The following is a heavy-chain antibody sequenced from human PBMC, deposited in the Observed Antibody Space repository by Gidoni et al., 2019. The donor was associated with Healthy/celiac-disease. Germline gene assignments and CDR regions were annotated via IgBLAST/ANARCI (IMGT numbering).Heavy chain of an antibody. Sequence: QVQLVQSGAEVKNSGSSVKVSCKASGGTFSSYAISWVRQAPGQGLEWMGGIIPIFGTANYAQKFQGRVTITADESTSTAYMELSSLRSEDTAVYYCARDEVYSSGWYRPNFDYWGQGTLVTVSS. D-gene: IGHD6-19*01. J-gene: IGHJ4*02. V-gene: IGHV1-69*01. CDR1: GGTFSSYA. CDR2: IIPIFGTA. CDR3: ARDEVYSSGWYRPNFDY.